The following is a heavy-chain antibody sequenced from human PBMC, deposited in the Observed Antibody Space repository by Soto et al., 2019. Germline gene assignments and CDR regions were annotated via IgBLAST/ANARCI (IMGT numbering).Heavy chain of an antibody. Sequence: ESGGGLVQPGRYLRLSCAASGFTFDDYAMHWVRQAPGKGLEWVSGINWNSGSIGYADSVKGRFTISRDNAKTSLYLQMNSLRAEDTALYYCAKDRGSGGYAANYYYYGMDVWGQGTTVTVSS. V-gene: IGHV3-9*01. CDR2: INWNSGSI. CDR1: GFTFDDYA. CDR3: AKDRGSGGYAANYYYYGMDV. D-gene: IGHD3-10*01. J-gene: IGHJ6*02.